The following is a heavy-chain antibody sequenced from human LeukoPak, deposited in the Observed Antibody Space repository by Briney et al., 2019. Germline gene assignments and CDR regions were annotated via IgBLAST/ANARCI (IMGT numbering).Heavy chain of an antibody. CDR3: ARVPATGTAFDD. Sequence: GGSLRLSCAASGFTFSSYTMSWVRQAPGKGLEWVSVISASGAGTYYADSVKGRFTISRDNAKNTLYLQMNSLRAEDTAVYYCARVPATGTAFDDWGQGTLVTVSS. V-gene: IGHV3-23*01. CDR1: GFTFSSYT. CDR2: ISASGAGT. J-gene: IGHJ4*02. D-gene: IGHD6-13*01.